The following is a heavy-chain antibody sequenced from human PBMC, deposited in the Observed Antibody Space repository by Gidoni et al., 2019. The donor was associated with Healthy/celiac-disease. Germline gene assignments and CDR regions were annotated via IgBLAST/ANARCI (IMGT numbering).Heavy chain of an antibody. CDR3: AIVSRGVEMATIFDY. CDR1: GYTFTSYY. D-gene: IGHD5-12*01. CDR2: IKPSGGST. V-gene: IGHV1-46*01. Sequence: QVQLVQSGAEVKTPGASVKVSCKASGYTFTSYYMHWVRQAPGQGLEWMGIIKPSGGSTSYAQKFQGRVTMTRDTSTSTVYMELSSLRSEDTAVYYCAIVSRGVEMATIFDYWGQGTLVTVSS. J-gene: IGHJ4*02.